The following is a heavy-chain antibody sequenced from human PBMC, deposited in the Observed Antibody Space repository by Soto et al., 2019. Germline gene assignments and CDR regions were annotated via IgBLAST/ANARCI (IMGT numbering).Heavy chain of an antibody. V-gene: IGHV3-23*01. CDR3: AKLGEGELRRHFDY. CDR2: ISGSGGST. J-gene: IGHJ4*02. CDR1: GFTFSSYA. D-gene: IGHD1-26*01. Sequence: GGSLRLSCAASGFTFSSYAMSWVRQAPGKGLEWVSAISGSGGSTYYADSVKGRFTISRDNSKNTLYLQMNSLRAEDTAVYYYAKLGEGELRRHFDYWGQGTLVTVSS.